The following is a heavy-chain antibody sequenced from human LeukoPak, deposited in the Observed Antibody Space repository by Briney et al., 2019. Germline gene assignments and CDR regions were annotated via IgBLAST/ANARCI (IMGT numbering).Heavy chain of an antibody. CDR3: AKEMMAYYDSSGYYFLALAFDI. V-gene: IGHV3-23*01. CDR1: GFTFSSYA. D-gene: IGHD3-22*01. Sequence: GGSLRLSCAASGFTFSSYAMSWVRQAPGKGLEWVSAIRGSGGSTYYADSVKGRFTISRDNSKNTLYLQMNSLRAEDTAVYYCAKEMMAYYDSSGYYFLALAFDIWGQGTMVTVSS. J-gene: IGHJ3*02. CDR2: IRGSGGST.